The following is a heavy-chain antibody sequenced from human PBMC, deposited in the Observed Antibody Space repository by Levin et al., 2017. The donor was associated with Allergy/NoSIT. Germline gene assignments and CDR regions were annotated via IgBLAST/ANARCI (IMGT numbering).Heavy chain of an antibody. D-gene: IGHD2-15*01. V-gene: IGHV3-23*01. CDR3: AKGRGYCSGGTCYYPNDAFDL. Sequence: GESLKISCAASGFTFASYAMTWVRQAPGKGLEWVSGVSASGSNTDYADSVKGRFTISRDNSKNTLYLQMNSLRAEHTAVFYCAKGRGYCSGGTCYYPNDAFDLWGQGTMVTVSS. CDR1: GFTFASYA. J-gene: IGHJ3*01. CDR2: VSASGSNT.